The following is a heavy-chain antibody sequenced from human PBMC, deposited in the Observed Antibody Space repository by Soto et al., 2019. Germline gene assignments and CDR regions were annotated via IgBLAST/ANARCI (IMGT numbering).Heavy chain of an antibody. CDR2: ISSSGGLI. D-gene: IGHD3-3*01. Sequence: PGGSLRLSCAASGFTFSDYYMTWIRQAPGKGLEWVSYISSSGGLIYYADSVKGRFTISRDNARKSLYLQMRSLRAEDSAVYYCARDRYDFWSGSDHYGLDVWGQGTTVTV. CDR3: ARDRYDFWSGSDHYGLDV. CDR1: GFTFSDYY. V-gene: IGHV3-11*01. J-gene: IGHJ6*02.